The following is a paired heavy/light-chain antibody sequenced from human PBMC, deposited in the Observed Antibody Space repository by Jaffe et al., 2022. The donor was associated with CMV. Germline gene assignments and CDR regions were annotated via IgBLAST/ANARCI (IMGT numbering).Heavy chain of an antibody. J-gene: IGHJ6*03. CDR2: ISSGGGTD. Sequence: QLMESGGGLVQPGGSLRLSCVGSGFSFDNFEMKWVRLAPGKGLEWVSSISSGGGTDYYADSVKGRFTVSRDNAKNSLYLQMNSLRAGDTAIYYCARENGGYSSTWHDPFTRSYYYNFMDVWGKGATVTVSS. CDR1: GFSFDNFE. V-gene: IGHV3-48*03. D-gene: IGHD5-18*01. CDR3: ARENGGYSSTWHDPFTRSYYYNFMDV.
Light chain of an antibody. V-gene: IGLV3-19*01. CDR2: SKS. CDR1: SLRRYY. J-gene: IGLJ2*01. CDR3: QSRDSSGNHVV. Sequence: SSDLTQDSGVSVALGQTVRITCQGDSLRRYYASWYQQKAGQAPLPVIYSKSNRPSGIPDRFSGSSSGNTASLTITGAQAEDEADYYCQSRDSSGNHVVFGGGTKLTVL.